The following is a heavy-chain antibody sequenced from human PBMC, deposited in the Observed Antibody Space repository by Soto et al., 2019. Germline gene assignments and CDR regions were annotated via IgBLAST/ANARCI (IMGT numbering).Heavy chain of an antibody. D-gene: IGHD4-4*01. CDR3: ARHDYSNYYYYYYMDV. Sequence: PSDTLSLTCTVPGGPISSSSYYWCWIRHPPGKGLEWIGSIYYSGSTYYNPSLKSRVTISVDTSKNQFSLKLSSVTAADTAVYYCARHDYSNYYYYYYMDVWGEGTTVTVSS. CDR1: GGPISSSSYY. CDR2: IYYSGST. V-gene: IGHV4-39*01. J-gene: IGHJ6*03.